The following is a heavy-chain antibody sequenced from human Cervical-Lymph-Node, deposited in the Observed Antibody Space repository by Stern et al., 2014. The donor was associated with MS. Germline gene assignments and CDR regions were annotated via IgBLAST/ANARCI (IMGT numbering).Heavy chain of an antibody. V-gene: IGHV5-51*01. CDR2: IFPYDSDT. CDR3: ARHVQGLDY. J-gene: IGHJ4*02. CDR1: GYSFTIYY. Sequence: VQLVQSGAEVKKPGESLKISCKPSGYSFTIYYIAWVRQMPGKGLEWMGVIFPYDSDTTYSPSFQGQVTISAAKSITTAYLQWSSLRASDSAMYYCARHVQGLDYWGQGTLVTVSS.